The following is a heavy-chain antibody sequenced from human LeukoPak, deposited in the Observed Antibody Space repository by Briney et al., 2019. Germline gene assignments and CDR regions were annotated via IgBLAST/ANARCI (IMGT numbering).Heavy chain of an antibody. CDR1: GDTFSSYT. J-gene: IGHJ4*02. D-gene: IGHD3-3*01. CDR2: IIPILGIA. V-gene: IGHV1-69*02. CDR3: ARGGYYDSTY. Sequence: GASVEVSCKAPGDTFSSYTISWVRQAPGQGLEWMGRIIPILGIANYAQKFQGRVTITADKSTSTAYMELSSLRSEDTAVYYCARGGYYDSTYWGQGTLVTVSS.